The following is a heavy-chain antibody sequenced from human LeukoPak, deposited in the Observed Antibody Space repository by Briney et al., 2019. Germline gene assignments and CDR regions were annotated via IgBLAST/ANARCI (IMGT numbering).Heavy chain of an antibody. V-gene: IGHV4-61*01. CDR2: IYYSGST. CDR3: TRSTNLEAFDI. CDR1: GGSVSSGTYY. Sequence: SETLSLTCTVSGGSVSSGTYYWSWIRQPPGKGLEWIGYIYYSGSTNYNPSLKSRVTISVDTPKNQCSLKLSSVTTADTAVYYCTRSTNLEAFDIWGQGTMVTVSS. D-gene: IGHD2-8*01. J-gene: IGHJ3*02.